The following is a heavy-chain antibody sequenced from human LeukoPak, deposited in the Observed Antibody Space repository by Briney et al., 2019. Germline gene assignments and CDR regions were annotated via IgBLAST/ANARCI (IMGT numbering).Heavy chain of an antibody. CDR1: GYTFNNHY. CDR2: INPSGGST. D-gene: IGHD1-26*01. J-gene: IGHJ4*02. Sequence: ASVKVSCKASGYTFNNHYMYWVRQAPGQGLEWMGVINPSGGSTSYAQKFQGRVTMTRDTSTRTVYMEVNSLRSEDTAVYYCARDRGMRGSFGEAFDYWGQGTLVTVSS. V-gene: IGHV1-46*02. CDR3: ARDRGMRGSFGEAFDY.